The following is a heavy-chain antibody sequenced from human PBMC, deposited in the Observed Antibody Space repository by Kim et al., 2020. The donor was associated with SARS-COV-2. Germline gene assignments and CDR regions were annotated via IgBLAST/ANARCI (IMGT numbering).Heavy chain of an antibody. CDR3: ARERSSGWPYFDY. J-gene: IGHJ4*02. Sequence: GGSLRLSCAASGFTFSSYSMNWVRQAPGKGLEWVSSISSSSSYIYYADSVKGRFTISRDNAKNSLYLQMNSLRAEDTAVYYCARERSSGWPYFDYWGQGTLVTVSS. V-gene: IGHV3-21*01. D-gene: IGHD6-19*01. CDR2: ISSSSSYI. CDR1: GFTFSSYS.